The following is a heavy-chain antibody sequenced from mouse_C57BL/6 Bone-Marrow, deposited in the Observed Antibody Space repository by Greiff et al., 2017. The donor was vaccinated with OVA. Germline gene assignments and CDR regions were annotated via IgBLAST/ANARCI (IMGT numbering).Heavy chain of an antibody. Sequence: EVQVVESGGGLVKPGGSLKLSCAASGFTFSSYTMSWVRQTPEKRLEWVATISGGGGNTYYPDSVKGRFTISRDNAKNTLYLQMSSLRSEDTALYYCARQIYYDYDEAWFAYWGQGTLVTVSA. D-gene: IGHD2-4*01. CDR3: ARQIYYDYDEAWFAY. CDR2: ISGGGGNT. CDR1: GFTFSSYT. J-gene: IGHJ3*01. V-gene: IGHV5-9*01.